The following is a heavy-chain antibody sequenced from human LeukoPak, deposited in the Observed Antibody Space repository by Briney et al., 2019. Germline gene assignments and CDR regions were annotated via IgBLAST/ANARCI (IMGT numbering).Heavy chain of an antibody. D-gene: IGHD6-13*01. J-gene: IGHJ4*02. V-gene: IGHV3-48*03. CDR1: GFTFSSYE. CDR3: ARFWTYSSSWYAEDPPYYFDY. CDR2: ISSSGSTI. Sequence: PGGSLRLSCAASGFTFSSYEMNWVRQAPGEGLEWVSYISSSGSTIYYADSVKGRFTISRDNAKNSLYLQMNSLRAEDTAVYYCARFWTYSSSWYAEDPPYYFDYWGQGTLVTVSS.